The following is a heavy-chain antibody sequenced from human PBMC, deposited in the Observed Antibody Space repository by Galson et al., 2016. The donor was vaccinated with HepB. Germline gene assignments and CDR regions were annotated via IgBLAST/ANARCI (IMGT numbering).Heavy chain of an antibody. CDR2: INSDASGT. Sequence: SLRLSCAASGFTFSSYWMHWVRQTPGKGLVWVSHINSDASGTSYADSVKGRFTISRDNAKSMVYLQMNSLRAEDTAVYYCARLWVGDAATSGLDFWGQGTLVTVSS. D-gene: IGHD2-15*01. J-gene: IGHJ4*02. CDR3: ARLWVGDAATSGLDF. CDR1: GFTFSSYW. V-gene: IGHV3-74*01.